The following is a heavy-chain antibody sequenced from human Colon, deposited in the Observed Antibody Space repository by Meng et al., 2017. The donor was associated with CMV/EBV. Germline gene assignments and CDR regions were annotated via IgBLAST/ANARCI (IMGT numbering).Heavy chain of an antibody. Sequence: GESLKISCATSGFTFSDHYMDWFRQAPGKGLEWVSSISSSSTYIYYADSVKGRFTISRDNAKNSLYLQMNSLRAEDTAVYYCAREWRYYDFWSGLDLLYGMDVWGQGTTVTVSS. CDR2: ISSSSTYI. CDR3: AREWRYYDFWSGLDLLYGMDV. V-gene: IGHV3-21*01. J-gene: IGHJ6*02. D-gene: IGHD3-3*01. CDR1: GFTFSDHY.